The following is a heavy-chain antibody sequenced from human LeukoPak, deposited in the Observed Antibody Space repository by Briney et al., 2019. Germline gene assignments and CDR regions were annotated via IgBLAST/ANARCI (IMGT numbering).Heavy chain of an antibody. Sequence: PGGSLRLSCAASGFTFRTYWMSWVRQAPGKGLEWVANIKQDGSEKYYLDSVKGRFTISRDNAKNSLYLQMNSLRAEDTAVYYCARDLGGFDYWGQGTLVTVSS. D-gene: IGHD3-16*01. V-gene: IGHV3-7*01. J-gene: IGHJ4*02. CDR3: ARDLGGFDY. CDR1: GFTFRTYW. CDR2: IKQDGSEK.